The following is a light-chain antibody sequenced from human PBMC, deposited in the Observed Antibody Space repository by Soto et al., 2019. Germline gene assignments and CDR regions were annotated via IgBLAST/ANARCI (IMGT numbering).Light chain of an antibody. CDR3: APWDDSLNGVV. J-gene: IGLJ2*01. CDR2: SND. Sequence: QSVLTQPPSASGTPGQRVTISCSGSSSNIGSNTVNWYQQLPGTAPKLLIYSNDQRPSGVPDRFSGSKSGTSASLAINGLQSEDEAEYYCAPWDDSLNGVVFGGGTKLTVL. CDR1: SSNIGSNT. V-gene: IGLV1-44*01.